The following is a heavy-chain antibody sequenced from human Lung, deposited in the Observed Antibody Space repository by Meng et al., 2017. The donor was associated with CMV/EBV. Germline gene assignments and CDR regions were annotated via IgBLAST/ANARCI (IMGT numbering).Heavy chain of an antibody. Sequence: SETLSLXCSVSGYSIGSGYFWGWIRQPPGKGLEWVGSIYHSGSTYHNPSLKSRVTISADSPRNQSSLKLISVTAADTAAYYSARMGARGGNSLIDYWGQGXLVTGSS. J-gene: IGHJ4*02. CDR2: IYHSGST. V-gene: IGHV4-38-2*02. CDR1: GYSIGSGYF. D-gene: IGHD4-23*01. CDR3: ARMGARGGNSLIDY.